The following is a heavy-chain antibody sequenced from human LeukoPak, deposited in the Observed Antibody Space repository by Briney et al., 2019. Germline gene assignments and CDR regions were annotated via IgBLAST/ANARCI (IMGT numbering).Heavy chain of an antibody. CDR2: INEDGSEK. D-gene: IGHD2-2*02. V-gene: IGHV3-7*03. CDR3: ARAGGCTATRCSTTPAFDS. J-gene: IGHJ4*02. CDR1: GFSFSTYA. Sequence: PGGSLRLSCAASGFSFSTYAMHWVRQAPGKGLEWVGTINEDGSEKYYVGSVKGRFSISRDNAKKSLLLHMSSLRAEDTAVYYCARAGGCTATRCSTTPAFDSWGQGTLVTVSS.